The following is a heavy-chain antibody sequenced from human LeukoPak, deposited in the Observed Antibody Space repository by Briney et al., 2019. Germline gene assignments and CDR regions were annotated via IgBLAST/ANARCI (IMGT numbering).Heavy chain of an antibody. V-gene: IGHV1-69*13. Sequence: ASVTVSCTASGGTFSSYAISWVRQAPGQGLEWMGGIIPIFGTANYAQKFQGRVTITADESTSTAYMELSSLRSEDTAVYYCARERFDSSGYYFDYWGQGTLVTVSS. J-gene: IGHJ4*02. CDR1: GGTFSSYA. CDR2: IIPIFGTA. D-gene: IGHD3-22*01. CDR3: ARERFDSSGYYFDY.